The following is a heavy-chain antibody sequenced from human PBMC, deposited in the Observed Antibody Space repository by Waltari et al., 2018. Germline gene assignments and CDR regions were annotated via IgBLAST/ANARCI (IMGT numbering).Heavy chain of an antibody. CDR3: ARAYNWNDAGPIDY. Sequence: QVQLVQSGAEVKKPGASVKVSCKASGYTFTSYAMHWVRQAPGQRLEWMGWINAGNGNTKYSQKFQGRVTITRDTSASTADMELSSLRSEDTAVDYCARAYNWNDAGPIDYWGQGTLVTVSS. CDR1: GYTFTSYA. V-gene: IGHV1-3*01. D-gene: IGHD1-1*01. CDR2: INAGNGNT. J-gene: IGHJ4*02.